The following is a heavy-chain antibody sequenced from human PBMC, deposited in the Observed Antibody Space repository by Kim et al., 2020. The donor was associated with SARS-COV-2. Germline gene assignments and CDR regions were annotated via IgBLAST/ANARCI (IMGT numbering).Heavy chain of an antibody. CDR2: SST. CDR3: TRGYGSETNY. D-gene: IGHD3-10*01. V-gene: IGHV3-74*01. J-gene: IGHJ4*02. Sequence: SSTGYADSVKGRFTISRDNAKNTLYLKMNSLRVEDTAVYYCTRGYGSETNYWGQGSLVIVST.